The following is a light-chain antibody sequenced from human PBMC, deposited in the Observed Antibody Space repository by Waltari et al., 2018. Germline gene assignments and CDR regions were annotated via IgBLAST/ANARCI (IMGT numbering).Light chain of an antibody. J-gene: IGKJ3*01. CDR1: QSISTS. CDR2: GAS. V-gene: IGKV1-39*01. CDR3: QQSYTTPFT. Sequence: DIQMTQSPPSLSASVGDRVPITCRATQSISTSLNWYQQKPGKAPNRLIYGASSLERGVPSRFSGSGSGTDFTLTISSLHPEDFATYYCQQSYTTPFTFGPGTKVDLK.